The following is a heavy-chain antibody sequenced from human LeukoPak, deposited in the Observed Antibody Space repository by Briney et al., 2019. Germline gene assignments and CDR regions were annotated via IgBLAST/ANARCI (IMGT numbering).Heavy chain of an antibody. CDR3: AKDLSGSGWYNGPDAFDI. Sequence: PGGSLRLSCAASGFTFSDYYMSWIRQAPGKGLEWVSYISSSVSTIYDADSVKGRCTISRDNAKNSLYLQMNSLRAEDTAVYYCAKDLSGSGWYNGPDAFDIWGQGTMVTVSS. J-gene: IGHJ3*02. CDR1: GFTFSDYY. V-gene: IGHV3-11*04. D-gene: IGHD6-19*01. CDR2: ISSSVSTI.